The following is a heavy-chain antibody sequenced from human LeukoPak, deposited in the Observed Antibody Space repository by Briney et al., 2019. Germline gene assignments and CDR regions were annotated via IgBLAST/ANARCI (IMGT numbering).Heavy chain of an antibody. CDR3: ARLAPGNYDILTGDPKVVFDY. Sequence: SETLSLTCTVSGGSISSFCWSWIRQPPGKGLDWIGYVHSGGSTKYNPSLKSRLIISVDMSKNQFSLKLRSVSVADTAVYYCARLAPGNYDILTGDPKVVFDYWGQGALVTVSS. V-gene: IGHV4-59*01. CDR2: VHSGGST. D-gene: IGHD3-9*01. CDR1: GGSISSFC. J-gene: IGHJ4*02.